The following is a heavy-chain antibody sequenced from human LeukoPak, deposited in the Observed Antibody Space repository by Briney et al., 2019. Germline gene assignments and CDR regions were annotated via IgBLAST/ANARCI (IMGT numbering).Heavy chain of an antibody. V-gene: IGHV4-34*01. CDR2: INHSGST. J-gene: IGHJ6*03. CDR3: ARHGPLLRVYYYMDV. D-gene: IGHD4-17*01. CDR1: GGSFSGYY. Sequence: SETLSLTCAVYGGSFSGYYWSWIRQPPGKGLEWIGEINHSGSTNYNPSLKSRVTISVDTSKNQFSLKLSSVTAADTAVYYCARHGPLLRVYYYMDVWGKGTTVTISS.